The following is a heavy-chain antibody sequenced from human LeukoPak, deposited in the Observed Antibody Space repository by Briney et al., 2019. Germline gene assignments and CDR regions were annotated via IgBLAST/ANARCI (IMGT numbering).Heavy chain of an antibody. Sequence: GASVKVSCKASGGTFSSYAISWVRQAPGQGLEWMGGIIPIFGTANYAQKFQGRVTITADKSTSTAYMELSSLRSEDTAVYYCARDRGRGGYDYRPYYFDYWGQGTLVTVSS. CDR1: GGTFSSYA. J-gene: IGHJ4*02. CDR3: ARDRGRGGYDYRPYYFDY. CDR2: IIPIFGTA. V-gene: IGHV1-69*06. D-gene: IGHD5-12*01.